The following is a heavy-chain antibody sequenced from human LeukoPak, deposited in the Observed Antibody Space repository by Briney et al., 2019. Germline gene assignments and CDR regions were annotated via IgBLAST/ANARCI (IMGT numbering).Heavy chain of an antibody. CDR3: ARDHYYDSSGYTFRH. D-gene: IGHD3-22*01. CDR2: IYYSGST. CDR1: GDSISSRDYY. J-gene: IGHJ1*01. V-gene: IGHV4-30-4*02. Sequence: SETLSLTCSVSGDSISSRDYYWSWIRQPPGKGLEWIGYIYYSGSTSYNPSLKSRVTISVDTSKNQFSLRLSSVTAADTAVYYCARDHYYDSSGYTFRHWGQGTLVTVSS.